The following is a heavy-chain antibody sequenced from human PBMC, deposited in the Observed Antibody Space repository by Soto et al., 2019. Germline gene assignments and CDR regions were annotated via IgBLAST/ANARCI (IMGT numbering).Heavy chain of an antibody. CDR3: ARAQLRLNYYDSSGFRVGAFDI. CDR1: GFTYSIYA. J-gene: IGHJ3*02. D-gene: IGHD3-22*01. Sequence: PGEFLRLSCATSGFTYSIYAMHWFRQAPGKGLEWLAVISYDGSNKYYADSVKGRFTISRDNSKNTLYLQMNSLRAEDTAVYYCARAQLRLNYYDSSGFRVGAFDIWGQGTMVTV. V-gene: IGHV3-30-3*01. CDR2: ISYDGSNK.